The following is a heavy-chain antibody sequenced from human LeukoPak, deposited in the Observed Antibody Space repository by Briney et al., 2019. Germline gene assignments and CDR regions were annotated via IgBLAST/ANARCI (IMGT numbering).Heavy chain of an antibody. CDR1: GLTFSSYI. D-gene: IGHD2-2*01. J-gene: IGHJ4*02. CDR3: ERGSSSSWSVPYFDY. V-gene: IGHV3-48*01. Sequence: GGSLRLSCAASGLTFSSYIMNWVRQAPGKGLEWVSYISTSSSTIYYADSVKGRFTISRDNAKNSLYLQMNSLRAEDTAVYYCERGSSSSWSVPYFDYRGQGTLVTVSS. CDR2: ISTSSSTI.